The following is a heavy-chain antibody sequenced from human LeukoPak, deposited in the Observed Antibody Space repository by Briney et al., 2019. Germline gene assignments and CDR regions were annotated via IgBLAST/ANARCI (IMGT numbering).Heavy chain of an antibody. Sequence: GSLRLSCAASGFTFSNYWMSWVRQAPGKGLEWVANMKPDGSEKYYVDSVKGRFTISRDNAKNLLYLQMNSLRAEDTAVYYCARKAYGMDVWGKGTTVTVSS. CDR2: MKPDGSEK. CDR1: GFTFSNYW. J-gene: IGHJ6*04. CDR3: ARKAYGMDV. V-gene: IGHV3-7*03.